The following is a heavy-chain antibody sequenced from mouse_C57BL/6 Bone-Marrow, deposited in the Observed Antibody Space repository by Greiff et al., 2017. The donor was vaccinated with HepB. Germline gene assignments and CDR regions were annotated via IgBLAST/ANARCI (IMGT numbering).Heavy chain of an antibody. CDR2: ISSGGSYT. CDR1: GFTFSSYG. Sequence: EVKLVEPGGDLVKPGGSLKLSCAASGFTFSSYGMSWVRQTPDKRLEWVATISSGGSYTYYPDSVKGRFTISRDNAKNTLYLQMSSLKSEDTAMYYCARQSYYGRGVDYWGQGTTLTVSS. D-gene: IGHD1-1*01. V-gene: IGHV5-6*01. CDR3: ARQSYYGRGVDY. J-gene: IGHJ2*01.